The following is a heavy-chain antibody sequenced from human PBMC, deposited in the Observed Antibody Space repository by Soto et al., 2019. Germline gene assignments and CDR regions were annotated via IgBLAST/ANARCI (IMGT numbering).Heavy chain of an antibody. D-gene: IGHD3-10*01. V-gene: IGHV4-34*01. CDR2: INHSGST. J-gene: IGHJ5*02. Sequence: QVQLQQWGAGLLKPSETLSLTCAVYGGSFSGYYWSWIRQPPGKGLEWIGEINHSGSTNYNPSLKSRVTISVDTSKNQFSLKLSSVTAADTAVYYCARITMVRALTWGQGTLVTVSS. CDR1: GGSFSGYY. CDR3: ARITMVRALT.